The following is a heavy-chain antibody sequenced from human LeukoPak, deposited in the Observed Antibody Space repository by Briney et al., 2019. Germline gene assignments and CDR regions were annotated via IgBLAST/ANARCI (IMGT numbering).Heavy chain of an antibody. D-gene: IGHD3-10*01. J-gene: IGHJ4*02. V-gene: IGHV4-59*01. Sequence: SETLSLTCTVSGGSISSYYWSWIRQPPGKGLEWIGYIYYSGSTNYNPSLKSRVTISLDTSKNQFSLKLSSVTVADTAVYYCARSELLWFGGVNSGFDYWGQGTLVTVSS. CDR1: GGSISSYY. CDR3: ARSELLWFGGVNSGFDY. CDR2: IYYSGST.